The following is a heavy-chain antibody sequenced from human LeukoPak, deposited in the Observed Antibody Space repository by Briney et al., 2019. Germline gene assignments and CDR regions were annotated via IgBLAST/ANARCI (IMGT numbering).Heavy chain of an antibody. D-gene: IGHD3-3*01. CDR2: IYQSGNN. Sequence: SETLSLTCTISGGSISSNYWGWVRQPPGKGLEYIGYIYQSGNNNYNPSLKSRVTFSEETSENQFSLKLNSVTAADTAVYYCARGLRVRTFGELSWYIDVWGKGTTVIVSS. CDR1: GGSISSNY. V-gene: IGHV4-59*01. CDR3: ARGLRVRTFGELSWYIDV. J-gene: IGHJ6*03.